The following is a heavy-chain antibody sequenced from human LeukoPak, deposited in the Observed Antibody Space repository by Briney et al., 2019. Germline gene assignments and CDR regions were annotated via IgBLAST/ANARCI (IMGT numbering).Heavy chain of an antibody. CDR2: IIPIFGTA. V-gene: IGHV1-69*06. CDR3: ARGFATHLYYYGMDV. J-gene: IGHJ6*02. D-gene: IGHD3-10*01. CDR1: GYTFTSYG. Sequence: SVKVSCKASGYTFTSYGISWVRQAPGQGLEWMGGIIPIFGTANYAQKFQGRVTITADKSTSTAYMELSSLRSEDTAVYYCARGFATHLYYYGMDVWGQGTTVTVSS.